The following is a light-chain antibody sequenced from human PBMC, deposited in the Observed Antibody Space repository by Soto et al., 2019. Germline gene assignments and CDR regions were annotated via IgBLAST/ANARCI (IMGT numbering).Light chain of an antibody. Sequence: IQMTQSPSTLSASVGDRVTITCRASQSISSWLAWYQQKPGKAPKLLIYDVSSLESGVPSRFSGSGSGTEFTLTISSLQPDDFATYYCQHYNTFWTFGQGTKVDIK. V-gene: IGKV1-5*01. J-gene: IGKJ1*01. CDR3: QHYNTFWT. CDR1: QSISSW. CDR2: DVS.